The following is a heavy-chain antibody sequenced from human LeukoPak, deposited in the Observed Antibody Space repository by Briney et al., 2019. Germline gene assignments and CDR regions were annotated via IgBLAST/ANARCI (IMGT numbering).Heavy chain of an antibody. CDR3: ARVFFRSGWPERYRDV. D-gene: IGHD6-19*01. CDR2: ISSSSSTI. V-gene: IGHV3-48*01. Sequence: GGSLRLSCAASGFTFSSYSMNWVRQAPGKGLESVSYISSSSSTIYYADSVKGRFTISRDNAKNSLYLQMNSLRADDTAVYYCARVFFRSGWPERYRDVWGKGTTVTVSS. CDR1: GFTFSSYS. J-gene: IGHJ6*04.